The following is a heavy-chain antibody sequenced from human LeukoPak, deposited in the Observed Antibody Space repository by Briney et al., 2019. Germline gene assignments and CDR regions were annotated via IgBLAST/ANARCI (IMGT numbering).Heavy chain of an antibody. V-gene: IGHV1-24*01. CDR3: ATSRNLFGELYNGVDV. CDR1: CSPLEDLF. D-gene: IGHD3-10*01. Sequence: ASEKVSCRVCCSPLEDLFIHWVRQGPGKVLEWRGGFNYDISETIYAQTFQGRVTMTEDTATDTAFMEMNSLRSEDTAIYYCATSRNLFGELYNGVDVWGQGTTVTVSS. J-gene: IGHJ6*02. CDR2: FNYDISET.